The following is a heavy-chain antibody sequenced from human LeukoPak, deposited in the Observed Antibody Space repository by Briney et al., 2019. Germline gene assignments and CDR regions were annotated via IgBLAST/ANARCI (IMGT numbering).Heavy chain of an antibody. V-gene: IGHV3-30*19. CDR3: ARDRRGYCTNGVCLTLDY. CDR1: GFNFVAYW. J-gene: IGHJ4*02. Sequence: GGSLRLSCTTSGFNFVAYWMGWVRQAPGKGLEWVAVISYDGSNKYYADSVKGRFTISRDNSKNTLYLQMNSLRAEDTAVYYCARDRRGYCTNGVCLTLDYWGQGTLVTVSS. CDR2: ISYDGSNK. D-gene: IGHD2-8*01.